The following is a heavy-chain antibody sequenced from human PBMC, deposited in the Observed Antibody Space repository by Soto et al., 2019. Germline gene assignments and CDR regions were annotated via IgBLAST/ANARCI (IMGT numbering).Heavy chain of an antibody. CDR3: ARAIAAAGTGWYFDL. Sequence: QLQLQESGSGLVKPSQTLSLTCAVSGGSISSGGYSWSWIRQPPGKGLEWIGYIYHSGSTYYNPSLKSRVTISVDRSKNQFSLKLSSVTAADTDVYYCARAIAAAGTGWYFDLWGRGTLVTVSS. J-gene: IGHJ2*01. CDR2: IYHSGST. V-gene: IGHV4-30-2*01. CDR1: GGSISSGGYS. D-gene: IGHD6-13*01.